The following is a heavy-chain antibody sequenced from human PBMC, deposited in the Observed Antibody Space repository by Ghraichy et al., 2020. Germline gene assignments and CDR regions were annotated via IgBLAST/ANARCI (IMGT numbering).Heavy chain of an antibody. CDR3: ARKGGITIFGVVIKGKTVYGMDV. D-gene: IGHD3-3*01. Sequence: SETLSLTCAVYGGSFSGYYWSWIRQPPGKGLEWIGEINHSGSTNYNPSLKSRVTISVDTSKNQFSLKLSSVTAADTAVYYCARKGGITIFGVVIKGKTVYGMDVWGQGTTVTVSS. V-gene: IGHV4-34*01. J-gene: IGHJ6*02. CDR2: INHSGST. CDR1: GGSFSGYY.